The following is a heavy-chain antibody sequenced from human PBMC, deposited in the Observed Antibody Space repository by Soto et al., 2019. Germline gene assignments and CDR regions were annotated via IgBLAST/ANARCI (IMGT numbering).Heavy chain of an antibody. J-gene: IGHJ3*02. CDR3: AREGEEGEAFDI. Sequence: EVQLVESGGALVQPGGSLRLSCAASGFTFSTYDMHWVRQATGKGLQWVSGIGTVGDTHYLDSVKGRFTISRENAKNSLYLQMNSLRAGDTALYYCAREGEEGEAFDIWGQGTMVTVSS. CDR2: IGTVGDT. D-gene: IGHD2-21*01. CDR1: GFTFSTYD. V-gene: IGHV3-13*04.